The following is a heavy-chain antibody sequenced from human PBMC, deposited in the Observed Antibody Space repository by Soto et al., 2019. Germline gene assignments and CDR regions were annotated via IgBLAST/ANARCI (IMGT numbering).Heavy chain of an antibody. D-gene: IGHD6-19*01. J-gene: IGHJ4*02. CDR1: GGSISSHY. V-gene: IGHV4-59*08. CDR3: VRHTGYNTGWTGYFEF. Sequence: SETLSLTCTVSGGSISSHYWSWIRQPPGKGLEWIGYIYSSGTTKYNPSLKSRLTIFVDTSKNQFSLNLSSVTAADTAVYYCVRHTGYNTGWTGYFEFWGQGTQVTVSS. CDR2: IYSSGTT.